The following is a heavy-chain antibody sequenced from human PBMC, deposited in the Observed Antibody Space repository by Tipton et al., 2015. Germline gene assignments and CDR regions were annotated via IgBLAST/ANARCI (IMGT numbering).Heavy chain of an antibody. CDR2: IQYSGST. Sequence: TLSLTCSVSSDSISKYYWSWIRQPPGKELEWIGYIQYSGSTNYNPSLKSRVTISVDKSKNQFSLNLKSVTAADTAVYYCARRCGADCYWGYYFDHWGQGTLVNVSS. V-gene: IGHV4-59*12. CDR3: ARRCGADCYWGYYFDH. D-gene: IGHD2-21*01. J-gene: IGHJ4*02. CDR1: SDSISKYY.